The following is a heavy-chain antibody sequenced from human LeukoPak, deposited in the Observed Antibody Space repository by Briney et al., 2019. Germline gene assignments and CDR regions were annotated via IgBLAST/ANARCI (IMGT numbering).Heavy chain of an antibody. CDR2: IRSDGRST. CDR3: ASRDGYTPPFYYFGMDV. CDR1: GFTFSSYW. D-gene: IGHD5-24*01. Sequence: RGSLRLSCAASGFTFSSYWMHWVRPSAGKGMVWVSRIRSDGRSTGYADSGKGRVTISRDNAKNTLYLQMNSLRAEDTAVYYCASRDGYTPPFYYFGMDVWGQGTTVTVSS. V-gene: IGHV3-74*01. J-gene: IGHJ6*02.